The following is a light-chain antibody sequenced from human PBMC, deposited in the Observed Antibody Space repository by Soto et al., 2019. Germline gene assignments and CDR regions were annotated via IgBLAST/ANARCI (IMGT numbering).Light chain of an antibody. CDR1: QSVSSY. Sequence: EIVLTQSPATLSLSPGERATLSCRASQSVSSYLAWYQQKPGQAPRLLIYDASNRATGIPARFSGSGSGTDCTLTSSSLEPEDFAVYYCQRRSNWLTFGGGTKVEIK. CDR3: QRRSNWLT. V-gene: IGKV3-11*01. J-gene: IGKJ4*01. CDR2: DAS.